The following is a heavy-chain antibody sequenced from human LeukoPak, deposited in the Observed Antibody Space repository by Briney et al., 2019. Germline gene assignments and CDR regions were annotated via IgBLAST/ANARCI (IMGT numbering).Heavy chain of an antibody. CDR1: GFTFSSYA. CDR3: AKILTGYGFPFDY. CDR2: ISGSGGST. V-gene: IGHV3-23*01. D-gene: IGHD5-18*01. J-gene: IGHJ4*02. Sequence: GGSLRHSCAASGFTFSSYAMSWVRQAPGKGLEWVSAISGSGGSTYYADSVKGRFTISRDNSKNTLYLQMNSLRAEDTAVYYCAKILTGYGFPFDYWGQGTLVTVSS.